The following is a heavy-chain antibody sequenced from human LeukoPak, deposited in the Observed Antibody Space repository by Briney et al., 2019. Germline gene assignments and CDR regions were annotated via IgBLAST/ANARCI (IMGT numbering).Heavy chain of an antibody. D-gene: IGHD2/OR15-2a*01. CDR1: GFMFSSNT. CDR2: IKEDGSEK. J-gene: IGHJ4*02. Sequence: QTGGSLRLSCVVSGFMFSSNTMTWVRRAPGKGLEWVANIKEDGSEKHYVDSVKGRSTISRDNAKNSLYLQMNSLRAEDTAVYYCATGGRRYYADWGQGTLVTVSS. CDR3: ATGGRRYYAD. V-gene: IGHV3-7*01.